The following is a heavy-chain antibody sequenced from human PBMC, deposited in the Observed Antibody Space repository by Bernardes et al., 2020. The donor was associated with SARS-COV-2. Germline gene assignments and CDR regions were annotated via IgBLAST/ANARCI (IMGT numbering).Heavy chain of an antibody. J-gene: IGHJ4*02. V-gene: IGHV1-18*01. CDR1: GYTFTPYA. CDR2: ISGYNGKT. D-gene: IGHD2-8*01. CDR3: ARGVGYCSDGLCAGGFINDY. Sequence: ASVKVSCKASGYTFTPYAITWVRQAPGQGLEWMGWISGYNGKTSYSQNLQGRLSMTIDTSTRTAYMELRSLRSDDTAVYYCARGVGYCSDGLCAGGFINDYWGLGTQITVSS.